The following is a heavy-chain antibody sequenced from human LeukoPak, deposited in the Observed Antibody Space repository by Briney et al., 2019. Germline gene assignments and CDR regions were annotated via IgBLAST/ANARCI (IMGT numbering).Heavy chain of an antibody. J-gene: IGHJ3*02. CDR1: GFTFSSYA. CDR2: ISGSGVGT. CDR3: AKDLTAMVTTADAFDI. D-gene: IGHD5-18*01. Sequence: GGSLRLSCAASGFTFSSYAMNWVRQTPGKGLEWVSAISGSGVGTYYADSVKGRFTISRDNPKNTLYLQMNSLRAEDTGGYYCAKDLTAMVTTADAFDIWGQGTVVTVSS. V-gene: IGHV3-23*01.